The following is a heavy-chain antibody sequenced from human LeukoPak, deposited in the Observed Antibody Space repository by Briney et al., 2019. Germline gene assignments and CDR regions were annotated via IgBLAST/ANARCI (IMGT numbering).Heavy chain of an antibody. V-gene: IGHV3-23*01. D-gene: IGHD2-15*01. J-gene: IGHJ4*02. Sequence: GGSLRLSCAASGFTFSSYAMSWVRQAPGKGLEWVSGISGSGASTYYAGSVKGRFTISRDSSKNTLRLQMNRLRAEDTAVYYCATVVGYCSGGTCYLDGDYFDHWGQGTLVTVSS. CDR3: ATVVGYCSGGTCYLDGDYFDH. CDR2: ISGSGAST. CDR1: GFTFSSYA.